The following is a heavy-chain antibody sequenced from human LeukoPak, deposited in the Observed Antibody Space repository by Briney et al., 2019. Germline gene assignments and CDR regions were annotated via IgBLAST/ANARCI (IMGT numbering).Heavy chain of an antibody. V-gene: IGHV4-59*01. Sequence: SETLSLTCTVSGGSISSYYWSWIRQPAGKGLEWIGYIYYSGSTNYNPSLKSRVTISVDTSKNQFSLKLSSVTAADTAVYYCARDPDYSYHFDYWGQGTLVTVSS. CDR1: GGSISSYY. CDR3: ARDPDYSYHFDY. CDR2: IYYSGST. J-gene: IGHJ4*02. D-gene: IGHD4-11*01.